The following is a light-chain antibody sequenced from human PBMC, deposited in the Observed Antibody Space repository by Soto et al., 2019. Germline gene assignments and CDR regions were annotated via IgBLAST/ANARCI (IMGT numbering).Light chain of an antibody. J-gene: IGKJ1*01. CDR2: ATS. CDR1: QDIRSD. CDR3: LQDFNYPWT. V-gene: IGKV1-6*01. Sequence: AIQVTQSPSSLSASVGDRVTLTCRASQDIRSDLGWYQQKPGKAPKLLIFATSTLQSGVPSRFSGTGSGTDFTLTITSLQPEDFATYYCLQDFNYPWTFGQGTKVDIK.